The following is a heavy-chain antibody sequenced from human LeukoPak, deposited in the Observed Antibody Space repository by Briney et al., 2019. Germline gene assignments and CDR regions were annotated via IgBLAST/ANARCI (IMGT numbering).Heavy chain of an antibody. J-gene: IGHJ3*01. D-gene: IGHD3-9*01. Sequence: GGSLRLSCAASGFTFSSYSMNWVRQAPGKGLEWVSYISSSSSTIYYADSVKGRFTISRDNAKNSLYLQMNSLRAEDTAVYYCARGAYYDILTGYETVDAFDFWGQGTMVTVSS. CDR1: GFTFSSYS. CDR3: ARGAYYDILTGYETVDAFDF. V-gene: IGHV3-48*01. CDR2: ISSSSSTI.